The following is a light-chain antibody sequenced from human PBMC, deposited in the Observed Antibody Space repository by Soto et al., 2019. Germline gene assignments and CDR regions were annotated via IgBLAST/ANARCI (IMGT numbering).Light chain of an antibody. J-gene: IGKJ1*01. CDR1: QSIGKY. Sequence: IQMTPSPSSLSASVGDRVTITCRASQSIGKYLSWFQQTPGNAPKLLIYAASGLQSGVPSRFSGSGSGTEFTLTISSLQPDDFATYYCHHYNSYGTFGQGTKVDI. CDR3: HHYNSYGT. V-gene: IGKV1-16*01. CDR2: AAS.